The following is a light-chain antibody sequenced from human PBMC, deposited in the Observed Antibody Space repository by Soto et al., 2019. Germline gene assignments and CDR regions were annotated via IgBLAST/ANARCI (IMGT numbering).Light chain of an antibody. Sequence: QSALTQPRSVSGSPGQSVTVSCTGTSSDVGGYTYVSWYQHHPGKAPKLIIYDVIKRPSGVPDRFSGFKSGNSASLTISGLQAEDEADYFCCSYEGRLWVFGGGTKLTVL. CDR2: DVI. CDR1: SSDVGGYTY. V-gene: IGLV2-11*01. CDR3: CSYEGRLWV. J-gene: IGLJ3*02.